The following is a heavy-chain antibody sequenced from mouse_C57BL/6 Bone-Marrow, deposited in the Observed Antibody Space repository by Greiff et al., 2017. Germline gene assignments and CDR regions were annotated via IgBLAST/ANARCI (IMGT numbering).Heavy chain of an antibody. CDR3: ARWPP. Sequence: VQLQQSGAELMKPGASVKLSCKATGYTFTGYWIEWVKQRPGQGLEWIGMIHPNSGSTNYNEKFKSKATLTVDKSSSTAYMQLSSLTSEDSAVYYCARWPPWGQGTTLTVSS. V-gene: IGHV1-64*01. J-gene: IGHJ2*01. CDR2: IHPNSGST. CDR1: GYTFTGYW.